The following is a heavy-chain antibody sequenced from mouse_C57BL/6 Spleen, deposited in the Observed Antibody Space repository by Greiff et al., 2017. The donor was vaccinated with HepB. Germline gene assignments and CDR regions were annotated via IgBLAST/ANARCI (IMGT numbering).Heavy chain of an antibody. CDR1: GYTFTGYW. V-gene: IGHV1-9*01. CDR3: ARSDGSSSFAY. CDR2: ILPGSGST. J-gene: IGHJ3*01. D-gene: IGHD1-1*01. Sequence: QVQLQQSGAELLKPGASVKLSCKATGYTFTGYWIEWVKQRPGHGLEWIGEILPGSGSTNYNEKFKGKATFTADTSFNTAYMQLSSLTTEDSAIYYCARSDGSSSFAYWGQGTLVTVSA.